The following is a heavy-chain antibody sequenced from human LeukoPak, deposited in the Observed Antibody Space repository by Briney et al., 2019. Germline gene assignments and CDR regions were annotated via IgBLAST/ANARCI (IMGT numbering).Heavy chain of an antibody. CDR2: INPNSNGT. V-gene: IGHV1-2*02. CDR3: ARRNVPGYSGYERDFDY. Sequence: ASVKVSCKASGYTFTSYGISWVRQAPGQGLEWMGWINPNSNGTYSAQKFQGRVTMTRDTSISTAYMELSRLRSDDTAVYYCARRNVPGYSGYERDFDYWGQGTLVTVSS. D-gene: IGHD5-12*01. J-gene: IGHJ4*02. CDR1: GYTFTSYG.